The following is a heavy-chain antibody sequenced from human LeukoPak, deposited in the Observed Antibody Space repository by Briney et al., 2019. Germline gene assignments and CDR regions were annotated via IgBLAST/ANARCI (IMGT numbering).Heavy chain of an antibody. V-gene: IGHV1-2*02. J-gene: IGHJ4*02. D-gene: IGHD3-22*01. Sequence: ASVKVSCKASGYTFTGYYMHWVRQAPGQGLEWMGWINPNSGGTNYAQKFQGRVTMTRDTSISTAYMELSRLRSDDTALYYCARGHYYADGRYPLHYWGQGTLVTVSS. CDR2: INPNSGGT. CDR3: ARGHYYADGRYPLHY. CDR1: GYTFTGYY.